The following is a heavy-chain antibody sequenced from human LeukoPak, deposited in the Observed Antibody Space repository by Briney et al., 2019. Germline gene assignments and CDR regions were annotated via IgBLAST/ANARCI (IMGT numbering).Heavy chain of an antibody. CDR3: ARGLKYSSSWSNWFDP. CDR1: GYTFTGYY. J-gene: IGHJ5*02. D-gene: IGHD6-13*01. CDR2: INPTSGGT. Sequence: GASVKVSCKASGYTFTGYYMHWVRQAPGQGLEWMGWINPTSGGTNYAQKFQGRVTMTRDTSIGTAYMELSRLRSDDTAVYYCARGLKYSSSWSNWFDPWGQGTLVTVSS. V-gene: IGHV1-2*02.